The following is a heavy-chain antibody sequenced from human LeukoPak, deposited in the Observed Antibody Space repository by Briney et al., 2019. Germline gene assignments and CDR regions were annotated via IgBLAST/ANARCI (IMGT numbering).Heavy chain of an antibody. CDR3: ARYWGPYDNSGAYFDY. CDR2: IHYTVST. CDR1: GDSISSSSYY. D-gene: IGHD3-22*01. J-gene: IGHJ4*02. Sequence: SETLSLTCTVSGDSISSSSYYWVWLRQPPGKGLEWIATIHYTVSTYYNPSLKSRVTISVDTSKNQFSLKLSSVTAADAAMYYCARYWGPYDNSGAYFDYWGQGTLVTVSS. V-gene: IGHV4-39*01.